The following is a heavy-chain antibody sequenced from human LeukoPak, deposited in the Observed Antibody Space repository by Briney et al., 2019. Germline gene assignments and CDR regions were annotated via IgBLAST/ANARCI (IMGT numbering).Heavy chain of an antibody. CDR2: IYPGDSDT. V-gene: IGHV5-51*01. CDR1: GYSFTSYW. Sequence: GESLKISCKGSGYSFTSYWIGWVRQMPGKGLEWMGIIYPGDSDTRYSPSFQGQVTISADKSISTAYLQWSSLKASATAMYYWARLSILTGYYYFDYWGQGALVTVSS. J-gene: IGHJ4*02. CDR3: ARLSILTGYYYFDY. D-gene: IGHD3-9*01.